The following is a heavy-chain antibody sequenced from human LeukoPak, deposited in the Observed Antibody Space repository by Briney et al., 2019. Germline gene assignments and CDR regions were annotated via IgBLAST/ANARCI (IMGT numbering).Heavy chain of an antibody. V-gene: IGHV5-51*01. D-gene: IGHD3-9*01. CDR1: GYSFTSYW. CDR3: ARRRYFDWLYNWYFDL. J-gene: IGHJ2*01. Sequence: GESLKISCKGSGYSFTSYWICCVRQMPGKGLECMGIIYPGDSDTSYSLSFRGQVTISAHKSLRTAYLQWSSLKAPDTAMYYCARRRYFDWLYNWYFDLWGRGTLVTVSS. CDR2: IYPGDSDT.